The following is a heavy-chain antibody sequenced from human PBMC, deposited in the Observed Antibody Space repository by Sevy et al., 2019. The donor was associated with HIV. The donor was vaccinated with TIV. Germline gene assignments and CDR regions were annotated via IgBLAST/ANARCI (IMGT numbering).Heavy chain of an antibody. CDR3: TRWKAAQSIFDY. D-gene: IGHD6-13*01. J-gene: IGHJ4*02. CDR2: LKSDVYGGTV. Sequence: GGSLRLSCTASGFTFCDYCMSWVRQAPGKGLEWVAFLKSDVYGGTVDHAASVRGRFVSSRDDSKTIAYLQMNDLKTEDTGVYYCTRWKAAQSIFDYWGQGALVTVSS. V-gene: IGHV3-49*04. CDR1: GFTFCDYC.